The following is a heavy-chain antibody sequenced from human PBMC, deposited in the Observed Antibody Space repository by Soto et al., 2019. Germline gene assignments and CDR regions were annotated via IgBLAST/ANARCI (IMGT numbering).Heavy chain of an antibody. V-gene: IGHV3-23*01. CDR2: TSGNGGST. D-gene: IGHD3-9*01. CDR1: GFTFIISD. J-gene: IGHJ6*02. Sequence: GGSLILSHGSTGFTFIISDNRWFRPATGKGLEWLSATSGNGGSTYYADSVKCRFTISRHNSKNTLYLQVNGLRAEDTAVYYCAKVEGYFDWLLEYYYYYGMDVWGQGTTVTVTS. CDR3: AKVEGYFDWLLEYYYYYGMDV.